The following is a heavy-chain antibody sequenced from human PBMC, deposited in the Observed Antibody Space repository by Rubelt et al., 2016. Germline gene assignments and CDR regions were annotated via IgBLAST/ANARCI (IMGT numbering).Heavy chain of an antibody. V-gene: IGHV4-39*07. J-gene: IGHJ2*01. CDR3: ARDRGGATSDF. CDR1: GDSISSGSYQ. D-gene: IGHD3-10*01. CDR2: IHQSGTT. Sequence: QLQLQESGPGLVRPSETLPLTCTVSGDSISSGSYQWGWIRQPPGKGLEWIANIHQSGTTNYNPSLKSGVTIYLETSNNQFSLRLSSVTAADTAVYYCARDRGGATSDFWGRGTLVTVSS.